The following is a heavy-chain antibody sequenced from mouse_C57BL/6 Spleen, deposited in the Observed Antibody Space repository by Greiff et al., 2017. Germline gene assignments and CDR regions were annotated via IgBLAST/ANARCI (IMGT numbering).Heavy chain of an antibody. V-gene: IGHV1-53*01. CDR2: INPGNGGT. CDR1: GYTFTSYW. J-gene: IGHJ2*01. CDR3: ARSSTTVLVVDY. Sequence: QVQLQQPGTELVKPGASVKLSCKASGYTFTSYWMPWVKQRPGQGLEWIGNINPGNGGTNYNEKFKSKATLTVDTSSSTAYMQLSSLTSEDSAVYYWARSSTTVLVVDYWGQGTTLTVSS. D-gene: IGHD1-1*01.